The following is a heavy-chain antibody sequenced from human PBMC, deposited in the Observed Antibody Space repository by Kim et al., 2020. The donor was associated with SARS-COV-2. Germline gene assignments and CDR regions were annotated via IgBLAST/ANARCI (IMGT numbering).Heavy chain of an antibody. CDR1: GGSISRSY. CDR2: IETRGSI. CDR3: ARVDSGWYHY. Sequence: SETLSLTCTVSGGSISRSYWRWIRQPAGKGLEWIGRIETRGSINYTPSLKSRVTMSADTTRNQFSLKLSSVTAADTAVYYCARVDSGWYHYWGQGTLVTVSS. J-gene: IGHJ4*02. D-gene: IGHD6-19*01. V-gene: IGHV4-4*07.